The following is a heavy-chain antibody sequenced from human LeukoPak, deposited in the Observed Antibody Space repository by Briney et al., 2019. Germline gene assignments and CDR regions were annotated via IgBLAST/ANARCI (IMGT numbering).Heavy chain of an antibody. V-gene: IGHV1-69*13. CDR2: IIPIFGTA. Sequence: SVTVSCKAPGYTFTGYYMHWVRQAPGQGLEWMGGIIPIFGTANYAQKFQGRVTITADESTSTAYMELSSLRSEDTAVYYCARAWIPNHYYYYMDVWGKGTTVTISS. D-gene: IGHD5-18*01. CDR3: ARAWIPNHYYYYMDV. J-gene: IGHJ6*03. CDR1: GYTFTGYY.